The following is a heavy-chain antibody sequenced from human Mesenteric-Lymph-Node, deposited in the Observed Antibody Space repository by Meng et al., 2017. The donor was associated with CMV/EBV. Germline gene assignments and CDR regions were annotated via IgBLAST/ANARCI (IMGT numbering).Heavy chain of an antibody. CDR3: ARDITMVRGVPVDY. Sequence: KASGYSFTGYDMHWVRQAPGQGLEWMGRINPNSGGTNYAQKFQGRVTMTRDTSISTGYMEVSRLRSDDTAVYYCARDITMVRGVPVDYWGQGTPVTVSS. CDR1: GYSFTGYD. J-gene: IGHJ4*02. CDR2: INPNSGGT. V-gene: IGHV1-2*06. D-gene: IGHD3-10*01.